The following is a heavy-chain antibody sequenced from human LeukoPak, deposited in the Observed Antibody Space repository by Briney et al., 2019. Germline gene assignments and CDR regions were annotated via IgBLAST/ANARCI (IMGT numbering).Heavy chain of an antibody. D-gene: IGHD6-6*01. J-gene: IGHJ4*02. Sequence: SETLSLTCTVSGGSISSGDYYWSWIRQPPGKGLEWIGYIYYSGSTYYNLSLKSRVTISVDTSKNQFSLKLSSVTAADTAVYYCARGTWSSSIDYWGQGTLVTVSS. CDR2: IYYSGST. V-gene: IGHV4-30-4*01. CDR3: ARGTWSSSIDY. CDR1: GGSISSGDYY.